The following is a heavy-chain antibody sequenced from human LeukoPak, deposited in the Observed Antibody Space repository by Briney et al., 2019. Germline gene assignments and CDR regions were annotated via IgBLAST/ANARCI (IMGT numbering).Heavy chain of an antibody. J-gene: IGHJ3*02. Sequence: SVKVSCKASGGTFSSYAISWVRQAPGQGLEWMGGIIPIFGTANYAQKFQGRVTITADESTSTAYMELSSLRSEDTAVYYCASAVKYYDPPLMAFDIWGQGTMVTVSS. CDR1: GGTFSSYA. V-gene: IGHV1-69*13. CDR2: IIPIFGTA. CDR3: ASAVKYYDPPLMAFDI. D-gene: IGHD3-3*01.